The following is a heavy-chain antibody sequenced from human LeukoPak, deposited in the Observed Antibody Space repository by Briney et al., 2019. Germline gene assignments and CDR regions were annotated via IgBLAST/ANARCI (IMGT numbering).Heavy chain of an antibody. CDR1: GFTFSNYA. Sequence: SGRSLRLSCAASGFTFSNYAMHWVRQAPGKGLEWVAVISYDGTNKYYADSVKGRFTISRDNSKNTLYLQMNSLRAEDTAVYYCASGPQYASVVVITLDYWGQGTLVTVSS. CDR3: ASGPQYASVVVITLDY. CDR2: ISYDGTNK. D-gene: IGHD3-22*01. V-gene: IGHV3-30-3*01. J-gene: IGHJ4*02.